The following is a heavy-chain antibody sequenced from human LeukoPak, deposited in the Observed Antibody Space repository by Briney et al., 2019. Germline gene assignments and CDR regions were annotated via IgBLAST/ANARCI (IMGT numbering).Heavy chain of an antibody. Sequence: RASVKVSCKASGGTFNSYTISWVRQAPGQGLEWMGRIIPILGIANYAQKFQGRVTITADKSTSTAYMELSSLRSEDTAVYYCARAGFGYCSSTSCPHFDYWGQGTLVTVSS. CDR2: IIPILGIA. CDR3: ARAGFGYCSSTSCPHFDY. J-gene: IGHJ4*02. V-gene: IGHV1-69*02. D-gene: IGHD2-2*01. CDR1: GGTFNSYT.